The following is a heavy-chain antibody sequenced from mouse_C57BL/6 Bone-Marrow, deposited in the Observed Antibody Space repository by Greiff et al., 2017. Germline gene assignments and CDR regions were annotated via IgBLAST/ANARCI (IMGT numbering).Heavy chain of an antibody. CDR2: IHPSDSDT. J-gene: IGHJ4*01. V-gene: IGHV1-74*01. Sequence: QVQLKESGAELVKPGASVKVSCKASGYTFTSYWMHWVKQRPGQGLEWIGRIHPSDSDTNYNQKFKGKATLPVAKSSSTAYMQLSSLTSEDSAVYYCAIEDHYGSSYYAMDYWGQGTSVTVSS. D-gene: IGHD1-1*01. CDR3: AIEDHYGSSYYAMDY. CDR1: GYTFTSYW.